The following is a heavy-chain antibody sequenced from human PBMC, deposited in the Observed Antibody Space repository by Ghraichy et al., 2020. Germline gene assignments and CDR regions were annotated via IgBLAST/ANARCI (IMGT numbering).Heavy chain of an antibody. D-gene: IGHD2-21*02. Sequence: ASVKVSCKASGYTFTSYYMHWVRQAPGQGLEWMGIINPSGGSTSYAQKFQGRVTMTRDTSTSTVYMELSSLRSEDTAVYYCARALSSHLAYCGGDCYSHDYWGQGTLVTVSS. J-gene: IGHJ4*02. CDR2: INPSGGST. CDR1: GYTFTSYY. CDR3: ARALSSHLAYCGGDCYSHDY. V-gene: IGHV1-46*01.